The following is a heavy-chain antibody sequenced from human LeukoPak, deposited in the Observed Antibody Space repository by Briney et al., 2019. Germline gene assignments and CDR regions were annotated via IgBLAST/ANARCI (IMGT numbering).Heavy chain of an antibody. D-gene: IGHD3-16*01. V-gene: IGHV3-74*01. Sequence: GGSLRLSCAASGFTFSSYWMHWVRQAPGKGLVWVSRINSDGSSTSYADPVKGRFTISRDNAKNTLYLQMNSLRAEDTAVYYCARAPVSTAYLHYYSMDVWGKGTMVTVSS. J-gene: IGHJ6*03. CDR3: ARAPVSTAYLHYYSMDV. CDR2: INSDGSST. CDR1: GFTFSSYW.